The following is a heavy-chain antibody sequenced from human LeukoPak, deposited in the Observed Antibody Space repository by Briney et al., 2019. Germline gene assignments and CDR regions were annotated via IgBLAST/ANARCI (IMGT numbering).Heavy chain of an antibody. CDR3: ARRNGFPRGKFLDS. CDR1: GGSISTSSHY. D-gene: IGHD2-2*03. J-gene: IGHJ4*02. Sequence: SESLSLTCTVSGGSISTSSHYWGWIRQPPGKGLEWIGSIYYSGTAFYNPSLKSRVTISIDTSRNQFSLNLSSVAAADSAVYYCARRNGFPRGKFLDSWGQGTLVTVSS. CDR2: IYYSGTA. V-gene: IGHV4-39*01.